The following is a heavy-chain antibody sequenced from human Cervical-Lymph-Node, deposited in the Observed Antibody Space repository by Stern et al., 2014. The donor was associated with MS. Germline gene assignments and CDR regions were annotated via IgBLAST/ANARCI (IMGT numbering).Heavy chain of an antibody. J-gene: IGHJ4*02. V-gene: IGHV1-18*04. Sequence: QVQLVQSGPEVKKPGASVKVSCKASGYRFTSYGMSWVRQAPGHGLEWVAWISAHNGNTVYAEKFQGRVTVTTDTSTSTVYMEVRSLSSDDTAVYYCARYSEVTLNYRLRFFEDWGQGTQVTVSS. CDR3: ARYSEVTLNYRLRFFED. CDR2: ISAHNGNT. CDR1: GYRFTSYG. D-gene: IGHD3-16*02.